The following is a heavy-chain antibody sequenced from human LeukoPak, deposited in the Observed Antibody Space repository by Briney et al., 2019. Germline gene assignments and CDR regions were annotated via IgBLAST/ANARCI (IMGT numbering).Heavy chain of an antibody. V-gene: IGHV3-21*01. D-gene: IGHD6-13*01. Sequence: PGGSYRLSCAASGFTFSSYSMNWVRQAPGKGLEWVSSISSSSSYIYYADSVKGRFTISRDNAKNSLYLQMNSLRAEDTAVYYCASREGSATGTGDYWGKGTLVTVSS. J-gene: IGHJ4*02. CDR2: ISSSSSYI. CDR1: GFTFSSYS. CDR3: ASREGSATGTGDY.